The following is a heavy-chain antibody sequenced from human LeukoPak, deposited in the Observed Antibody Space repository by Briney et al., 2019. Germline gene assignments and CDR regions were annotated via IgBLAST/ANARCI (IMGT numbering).Heavy chain of an antibody. CDR1: GFTVSRNY. Sequence: GGSLRLSCAASGFTVSRNYMSWARLAPGKGLEWVSIITSAGSTHYATSVKGRFTISRDNSKNTVYLQMNSLRAEDTPVYYCATRGLSGYYYGMDVWGQGTTVTVSS. CDR2: ITSAGST. V-gene: IGHV3-66*01. D-gene: IGHD3/OR15-3a*01. J-gene: IGHJ6*02. CDR3: ATRGLSGYYYGMDV.